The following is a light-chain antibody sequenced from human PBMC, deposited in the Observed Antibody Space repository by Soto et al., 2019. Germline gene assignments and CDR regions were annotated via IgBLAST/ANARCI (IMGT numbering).Light chain of an antibody. Sequence: EIQMTQSPSSLSASVGDRVTITCRASQGISHDLAWYQQKPGKPPTLLIHGASTLQSGVPSRFSGSGSGTDFTLTISSLQPEDVGISYCQRYNSAPRTFGQGTKVEIK. V-gene: IGKV1-27*01. J-gene: IGKJ1*01. CDR2: GAS. CDR3: QRYNSAPRT. CDR1: QGISHD.